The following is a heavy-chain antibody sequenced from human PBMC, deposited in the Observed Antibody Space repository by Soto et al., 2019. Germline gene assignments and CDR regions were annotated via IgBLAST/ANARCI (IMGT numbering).Heavy chain of an antibody. V-gene: IGHV3-21*01. D-gene: IGHD2-2*02. CDR2: ISSRSDI. Sequence: PWGSLRLSCVGSGFTFITYSINLGRQAPGKGLEWVSSISSRSDIYYADSVKGRFTISRDNAKNSVSLQMNSLRAEDTAVYYCAREYTAWPLAYGLDVWGQGTTVTVSS. CDR1: GFTFITYS. J-gene: IGHJ6*02. CDR3: AREYTAWPLAYGLDV.